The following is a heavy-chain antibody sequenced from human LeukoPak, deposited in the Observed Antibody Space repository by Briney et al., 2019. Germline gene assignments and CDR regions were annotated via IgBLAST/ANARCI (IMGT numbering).Heavy chain of an antibody. CDR2: ISSSGSTI. J-gene: IGHJ4*02. D-gene: IGHD1-26*01. Sequence: GGSLRLSCAASGFTFSSYEMNWVRQAPGKGLEWVSYISSSGSTIYYGASVKGRFTISRDNSKSTLNLQMNSLRAEDTAVYYCATSKYSGSYWGQGTLVTVSS. V-gene: IGHV3-48*03. CDR1: GFTFSSYE. CDR3: ATSKYSGSY.